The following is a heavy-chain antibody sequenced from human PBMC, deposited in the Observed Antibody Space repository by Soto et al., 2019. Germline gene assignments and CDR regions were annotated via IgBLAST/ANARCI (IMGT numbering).Heavy chain of an antibody. CDR3: AGYSPACFGELGFDS. V-gene: IGHV4-59*01. CDR2: IYYSGST. J-gene: IGHJ4*02. CDR1: GGSISGYY. D-gene: IGHD3-10*01. Sequence: SETLSLTCTVSGGSISGYYWSWIRQPPGKGLEWIGYIYYSGSTNYNPSLKSRVTISVDTSKNQFSLKLSSVTAADTAVYYCAGYSPACFGELGFDSWGQETLVPVSS.